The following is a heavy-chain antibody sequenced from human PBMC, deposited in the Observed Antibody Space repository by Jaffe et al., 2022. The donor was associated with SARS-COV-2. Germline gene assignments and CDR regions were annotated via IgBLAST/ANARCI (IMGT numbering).Heavy chain of an antibody. D-gene: IGHD5-18*01. CDR1: GGSISSHY. V-gene: IGHV4-59*11. J-gene: IGHJ6*02. CDR2: IYYSGST. Sequence: QVQLQESGPGLMKPSETLSLTCTVSGGSISSHYWSWIRQSPGKGLEWIGYIYYSGSTNYNPSLKSRVTISVDTSKNQFSLKLSSVTAADTAVYYCARALQLWLIPYAMDVWGQGTTVTVSS. CDR3: ARALQLWLIPYAMDV.